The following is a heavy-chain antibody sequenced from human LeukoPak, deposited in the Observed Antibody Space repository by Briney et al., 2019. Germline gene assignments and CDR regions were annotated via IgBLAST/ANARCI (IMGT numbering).Heavy chain of an antibody. Sequence: PSETLSLTCAVYGGSFSGYYWSWIRQPPGKGLEWIGEINHSGSTNYNPSLKSRVTISVDTSKNQFSLKLSSVTAADTAVYYCARDSFWSGYRWRSYYFDYWGQGTLVTVSS. J-gene: IGHJ4*02. CDR2: INHSGST. CDR3: ARDSFWSGYRWRSYYFDY. CDR1: GGSFSGYY. D-gene: IGHD3-3*01. V-gene: IGHV4-34*01.